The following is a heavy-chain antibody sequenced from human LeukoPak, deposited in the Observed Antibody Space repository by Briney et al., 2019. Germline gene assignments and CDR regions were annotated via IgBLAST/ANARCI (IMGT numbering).Heavy chain of an antibody. Sequence: ASVKVSCKVSGYTLTELSMHWVRLAPGKGLEWMGGFDPEDGETIYAQKFQGRVTMTEDTSTDTAYMELSSLRSEDTAVYYCATDLAAGGYNWFDPWGQGTLVTVSS. D-gene: IGHD3-10*01. J-gene: IGHJ5*02. CDR3: ATDLAAGGYNWFDP. CDR1: GYTLTELS. CDR2: FDPEDGET. V-gene: IGHV1-24*01.